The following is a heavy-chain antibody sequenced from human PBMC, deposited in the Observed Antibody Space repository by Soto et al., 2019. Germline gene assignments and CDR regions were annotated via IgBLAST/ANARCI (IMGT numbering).Heavy chain of an antibody. CDR3: TDMRGKWLPRD. CDR2: IYYSGTS. J-gene: IGHJ4*02. D-gene: IGHD6-19*01. Sequence: PSQTLSLTCTVSGDFIRGSDYYWGWIRQPPGKGLEWIGNIYYSGTSYSYPSLKGRVTMSVDTSKNQFSMRLSSVTAADTAVYYCTDMRGKWLPRDWGRGIMVTVS. CDR1: GDFIRGSDYY. V-gene: IGHV4-39*01.